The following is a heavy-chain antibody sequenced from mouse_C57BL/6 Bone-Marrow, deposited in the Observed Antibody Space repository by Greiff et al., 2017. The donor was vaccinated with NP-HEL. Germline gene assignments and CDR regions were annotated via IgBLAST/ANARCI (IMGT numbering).Heavy chain of an antibody. D-gene: IGHD1-1*01. J-gene: IGHJ2*01. CDR3: ARYYYGSGYFDY. Sequence: QVQLQQPGAELVKPGASVKLSCKASGYTFTNYWMHWVKQRPGRGLEWIGRIDPNRGGTKDNAKFQSKAPLTVDKPSSTAYMQLSSLTSEDSAVYYCARYYYGSGYFDYWGQGTTLTVSS. CDR2: IDPNRGGT. CDR1: GYTFTNYW. V-gene: IGHV1-72*01.